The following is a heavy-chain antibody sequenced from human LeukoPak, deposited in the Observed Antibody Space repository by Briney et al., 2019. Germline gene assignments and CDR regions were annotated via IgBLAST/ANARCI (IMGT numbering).Heavy chain of an antibody. J-gene: IGHJ4*02. CDR3: AKGERPYYYDSSGYYSAFDY. CDR2: ISWNSGSI. D-gene: IGHD3-22*01. Sequence: GGSLRLSCAASGFTFDDYAMHWVRQAPGKGLEWVSGISWNSGSIGYADSVKGRFTISRDNAKNSLCLQMNSLRAEDMALYYCAKGERPYYYDSSGYYSAFDYWGQGTLVTVSS. CDR1: GFTFDDYA. V-gene: IGHV3-9*03.